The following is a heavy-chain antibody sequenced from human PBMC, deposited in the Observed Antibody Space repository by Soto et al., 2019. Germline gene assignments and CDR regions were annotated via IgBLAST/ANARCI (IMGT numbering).Heavy chain of an antibody. J-gene: IGHJ1*01. CDR2: ISYDGSDK. CDR1: GFTFSSYG. D-gene: IGHD2-15*01. CDR3: DKGVVVGTTHFQH. Sequence: QVQLVESGGGVVQPGRSLRLSCAASGFTFSSYGMHWVRQAPGKGLEWVAVISYDGSDKYYADSVKGRFTISRDNSNNTLDLQMDSLRAEDTAVYDCDKGVVVGTTHFQHGGQGTLVTVSS. V-gene: IGHV3-30*18.